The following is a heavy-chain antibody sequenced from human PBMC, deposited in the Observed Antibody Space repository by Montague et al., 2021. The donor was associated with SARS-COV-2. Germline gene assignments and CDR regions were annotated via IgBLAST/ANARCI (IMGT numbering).Heavy chain of an antibody. Sequence: SVKVSCKASGYTFTSYDINWVRQATGQGLEWMGWMNPNSGNTGYAQKFQGRVTMTRNTSISTAYMELSSLRSEDTAVYYCAGAQYYYDSSGYYPAYWGQGTLVTVSS. J-gene: IGHJ4*02. CDR2: MNPNSGNT. D-gene: IGHD3-22*01. V-gene: IGHV1-8*01. CDR1: GYTFTSYD. CDR3: AGAQYYYDSSGYYPAY.